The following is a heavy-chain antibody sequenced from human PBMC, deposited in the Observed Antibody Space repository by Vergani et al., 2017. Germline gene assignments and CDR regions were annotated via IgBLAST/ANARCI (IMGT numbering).Heavy chain of an antibody. Sequence: QVQLVESGGGVVQPGRSLRLSCAASGFTFSSYGMHWVRQAPGKGLEWVAVISYDGSNKYYADSVKGRFTISRDNSKNTLYLQMNSLRAEDTAVYYCAKDRDYGYYGMDVWGQGTTVTVSS. V-gene: IGHV3-30*18. CDR3: AKDRDYGYYGMDV. CDR1: GFTFSSYG. J-gene: IGHJ6*02. CDR2: ISYDGSNK.